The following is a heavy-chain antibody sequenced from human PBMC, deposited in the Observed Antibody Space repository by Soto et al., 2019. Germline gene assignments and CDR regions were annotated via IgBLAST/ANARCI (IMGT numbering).Heavy chain of an antibody. CDR1: GGSISSGGYS. V-gene: IGHV4-30-2*01. CDR2: TYHSGRT. CDR3: ARLPTNLGIIAFDI. J-gene: IGHJ3*02. D-gene: IGHD7-27*01. Sequence: QLQLQESGSGLVKPSQTLSLTCAVSGGSISSGGYSWSWIRQPPGKGLEWIGFTYHSGRTHYNPSLESRVTISVDRSKNQFSLRLTSVTAADTAMYFCARLPTNLGIIAFDIWGQGTMVTVSS.